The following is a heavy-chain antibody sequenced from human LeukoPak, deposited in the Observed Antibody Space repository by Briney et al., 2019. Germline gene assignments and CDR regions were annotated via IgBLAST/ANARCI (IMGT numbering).Heavy chain of an antibody. Sequence: GGSLRLSCAASGFIFSDYYMTWIRQAPGKGREWLSYIDRSGEVIYYADSVKGRFTISKDNAKNTLYLQMNSVSAEETDVYYCGQSSRVLLWSWGQGTLVTVSS. CDR1: GFIFSDYY. CDR3: GQSSRVLLWS. V-gene: IGHV3-11*04. J-gene: IGHJ5*02. D-gene: IGHD3-10*01. CDR2: IDRSGEVI.